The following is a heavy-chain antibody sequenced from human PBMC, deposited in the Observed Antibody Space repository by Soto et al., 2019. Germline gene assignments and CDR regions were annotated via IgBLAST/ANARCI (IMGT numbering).Heavy chain of an antibody. D-gene: IGHD1-1*01. Sequence: EVQLLESGGGLVQPGGSLRLSCEASGFIFSTYAMSWVRQGPGKGLEWVSVIGGEAVSTNCADSVKGRCTVSRDNSKNTVYLQLDSLRDDDTALYYCAKDSTSYNGVCDPFDIWGRGTMVTVSS. V-gene: IGHV3-23*01. CDR3: AKDSTSYNGVCDPFDI. CDR1: GFIFSTYA. J-gene: IGHJ3*02. CDR2: IGGEAVST.